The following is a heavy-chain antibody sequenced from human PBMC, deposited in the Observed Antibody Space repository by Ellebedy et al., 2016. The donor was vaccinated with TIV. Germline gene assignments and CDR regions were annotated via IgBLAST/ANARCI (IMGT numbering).Heavy chain of an antibody. V-gene: IGHV1-8*02. CDR3: ARDVVISDEDAFDI. J-gene: IGHJ3*02. Sequence: ASVKVSXXASRYTFTSYGINWVRQATGQGLEWMGWMNPNSGNTGYAQKFQGRVTMTRNTSISTAYMELSSLRSEDTAVYYCARDVVISDEDAFDIWGQGTMATVSS. CDR2: MNPNSGNT. CDR1: RYTFTSYG. D-gene: IGHD3-22*01.